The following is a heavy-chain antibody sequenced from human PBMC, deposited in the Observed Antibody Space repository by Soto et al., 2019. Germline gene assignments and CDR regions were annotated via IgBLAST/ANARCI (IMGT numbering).Heavy chain of an antibody. CDR1: GDSVSSNSAA. Sequence: PSQTLSLTCAISGDSVSSNSAAWNWIRQSPSRGLDWLGRTYYRSKWYNEYAVSVKSQITINPDTSKNQFSLQLNSVTPEDTAVYYCAREYYGSGSYYNYYGMDVWGQGTTVTVSS. J-gene: IGHJ6*02. CDR2: TYYRSKWYN. V-gene: IGHV6-1*01. CDR3: AREYYGSGSYYNYYGMDV. D-gene: IGHD3-10*01.